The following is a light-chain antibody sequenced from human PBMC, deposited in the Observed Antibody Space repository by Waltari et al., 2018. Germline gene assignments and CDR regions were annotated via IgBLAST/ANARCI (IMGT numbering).Light chain of an antibody. V-gene: IGLV2-8*01. Sequence: QAALTQPPSVSGSPGQSVTISCTGTNSDIGGYNYVSWYQQHPAKAPKVMIYDVSQRPSGVSDRFSGSKSGNTASLTISGLQTEDEADYYCSSYAGNNIFVFGGGSRLTVL. CDR3: SSYAGNNIFV. CDR1: NSDIGGYNY. CDR2: DVS. J-gene: IGLJ1*01.